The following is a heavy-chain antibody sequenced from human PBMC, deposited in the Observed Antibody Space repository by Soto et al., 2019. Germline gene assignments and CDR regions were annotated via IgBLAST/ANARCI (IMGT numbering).Heavy chain of an antibody. D-gene: IGHD3-3*01. CDR2: ISYDGSNK. CDR3: ARDRSPYYDFWSGSDYGMDV. J-gene: IGHJ6*02. CDR1: GFTFSSYA. Sequence: QVQLVESGGGVVQPGRSLRLSCAASGFTFSSYAMHWVRQAPGKGLEWVAVISYDGSNKYYADSVKGRFTISRDNSKNTXYLXMNSLRAEDTAVYYCARDRSPYYDFWSGSDYGMDVWGQGTTVTVSS. V-gene: IGHV3-30-3*01.